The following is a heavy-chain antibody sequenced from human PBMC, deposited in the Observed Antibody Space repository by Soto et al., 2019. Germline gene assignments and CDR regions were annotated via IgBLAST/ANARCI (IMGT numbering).Heavy chain of an antibody. D-gene: IGHD1-26*01. J-gene: IGHJ4*02. CDR3: ARDNSGFDY. V-gene: IGHV1-2*04. Sequence: ASVKVSCKASGYTFTGYYMHWVRQAPGQGLEWMGWINPNTGGTNYEQKFQGWVTMARDTSISTAYMELSRLRSDDTAVYYCARDNSGFDYWGQGTLVTVSS. CDR2: INPNTGGT. CDR1: GYTFTGYY.